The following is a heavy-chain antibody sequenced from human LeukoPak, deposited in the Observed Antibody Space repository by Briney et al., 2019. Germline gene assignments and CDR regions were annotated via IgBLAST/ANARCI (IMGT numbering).Heavy chain of an antibody. J-gene: IGHJ4*02. V-gene: IGHV4-4*02. Sequence: PSGTLSLTCAVSGASLSSSNWWSWVRQPPGKGLEWIGEIYHSGSTNYNPSLKSRVTISVDKSKNQFSLKLSSVTAADTAVYYCARGVPALGFCSGGSCYSYYFDYWGQGTLVTVSS. CDR1: GASLSSSNW. D-gene: IGHD2-15*01. CDR2: IYHSGST. CDR3: ARGVPALGFCSGGSCYSYYFDY.